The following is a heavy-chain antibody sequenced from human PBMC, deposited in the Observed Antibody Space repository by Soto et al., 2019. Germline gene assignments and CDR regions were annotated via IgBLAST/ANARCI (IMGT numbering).Heavy chain of an antibody. D-gene: IGHD1-26*01. J-gene: IGHJ4*02. Sequence: GGSLRLSCAASGFTFSSHGMHWVRQAPGKGLEWVAVISYDGSNKYYADSVKGRFTISRDNSKNTLYLQMNSLRAEDTAVYYYAKDSGSYTCFGIWGQGCLVTV. CDR2: ISYDGSNK. CDR1: GFTFSSHG. V-gene: IGHV3-30*18. CDR3: AKDSGSYTCFGI.